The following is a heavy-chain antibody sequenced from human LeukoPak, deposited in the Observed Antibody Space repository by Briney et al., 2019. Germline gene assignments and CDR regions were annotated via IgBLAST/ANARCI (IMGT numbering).Heavy chain of an antibody. CDR1: GSTFTGYY. Sequence: ASVKVSCKASGSTFTGYYMHWVRQAPGQGLEWMGWINPNSGDTNYTQKFQGRVTMTRDTSISTAYLDLSRLRSDDTAVYYCAREGSGYLNWLDPWGQGTLVTVSS. J-gene: IGHJ5*02. CDR2: INPNSGDT. D-gene: IGHD3-3*01. CDR3: AREGSGYLNWLDP. V-gene: IGHV1-2*02.